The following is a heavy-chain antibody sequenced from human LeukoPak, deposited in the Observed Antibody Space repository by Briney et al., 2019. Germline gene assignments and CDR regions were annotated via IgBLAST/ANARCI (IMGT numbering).Heavy chain of an antibody. D-gene: IGHD6-19*01. CDR2: INPNSGGT. CDR1: GYTFTSYG. CDR3: ARDDRYSSAWYDEDYHFDY. Sequence: ASVKVSCKASGYTFTSYGISWVRQAPGQGLEWMGWINPNSGGTNYAQKFQGRVTMTRDTSISTAYMELSRLRSDDTAVYYCARDDRYSSAWYDEDYHFDYWGQGTLVTVSS. V-gene: IGHV1-2*02. J-gene: IGHJ4*02.